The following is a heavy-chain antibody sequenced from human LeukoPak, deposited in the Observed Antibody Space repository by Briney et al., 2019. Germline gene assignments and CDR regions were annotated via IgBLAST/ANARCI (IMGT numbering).Heavy chain of an antibody. CDR1: GGSISSYY. CDR3: ARYQGGTMFDI. CDR2: IYYSGGT. J-gene: IGHJ3*02. V-gene: IGHV4-59*08. D-gene: IGHD3-10*01. Sequence: SETLSLTCTVSGGSISSYYWSWIRQPPGKGLEWIGYIYYSGGTSYNPSLKSRLTISRDTTKNQFSLKRSSVTAADTAIYYCARYQGGTMFDIWGQGTKVTVSS.